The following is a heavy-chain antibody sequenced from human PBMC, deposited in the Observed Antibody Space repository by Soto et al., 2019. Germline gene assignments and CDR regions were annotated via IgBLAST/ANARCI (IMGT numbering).Heavy chain of an antibody. V-gene: IGHV1-69*08. CDR2: IITFVGKA. D-gene: IGHD5-12*01. Sequence: QVQLVQSGPEVKKPGSSVKVSCKTSGGTLSSYSISWVRQAPGQGLEWVGRIITFVGKANVAQQFQGRVTITADKSTDTTYMELRRLTSDNTADYYCGRVTYGHDSGGNDMDVWGTGTTVTVSS. J-gene: IGHJ6*03. CDR1: GGTLSSYS. CDR3: GRVTYGHDSGGNDMDV.